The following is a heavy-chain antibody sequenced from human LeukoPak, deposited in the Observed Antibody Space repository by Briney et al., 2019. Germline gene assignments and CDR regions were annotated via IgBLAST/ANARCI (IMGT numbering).Heavy chain of an antibody. V-gene: IGHV3-21*05. CDR2: ITSSSSDT. J-gene: IGHJ4*02. D-gene: IGHD3-10*01. Sequence: GGSLRLSCAASGFIFSSYPMNWVRQAPGKGLEWVSYITSSSSDTHYADSVEGRFTISRDNAKNSLYLQMNSLRAEDTAVYYCARDHYYGSGSYEGLDYWGQGTLVTVSS. CDR1: GFIFSSYP. CDR3: ARDHYYGSGSYEGLDY.